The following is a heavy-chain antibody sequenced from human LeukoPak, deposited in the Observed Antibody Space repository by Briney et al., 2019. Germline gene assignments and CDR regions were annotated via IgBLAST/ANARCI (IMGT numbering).Heavy chain of an antibody. CDR2: ILSDGSKE. D-gene: IGHD6-19*01. Sequence: GGSLRLSCAASGFTFSSYGMHWVRQAPGKGLEWVAVILSDGSKEFYTDSVRGRFTISRDNSKNTLYLQMNSLRAEDTAVYYCARAYTYSSGWASGYWGQGTLVTVSS. CDR1: GFTFSSYG. J-gene: IGHJ4*02. V-gene: IGHV3-33*01. CDR3: ARAYTYSSGWASGY.